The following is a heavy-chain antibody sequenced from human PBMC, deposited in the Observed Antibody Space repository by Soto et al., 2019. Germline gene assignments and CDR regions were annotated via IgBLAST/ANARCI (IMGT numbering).Heavy chain of an antibody. D-gene: IGHD3-22*01. Sequence: PSETLSLTCTVSGGSISSGGYYWSWIRQHPGKGLEWIGYIYYSGSTYYNPSLKSRVTISIDTSKNQFSLKLTSVTAADTAVYYCAGHSSGVPGYYYGMDVWGQGTTVTVS. J-gene: IGHJ6*02. CDR3: AGHSSGVPGYYYGMDV. V-gene: IGHV4-31*03. CDR1: GGSISSGGYY. CDR2: IYYSGST.